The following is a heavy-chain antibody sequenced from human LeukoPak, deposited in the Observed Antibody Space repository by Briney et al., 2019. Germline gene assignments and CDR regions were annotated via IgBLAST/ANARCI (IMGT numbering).Heavy chain of an antibody. D-gene: IGHD3-9*01. CDR3: ARDRNYDILTGYYKDY. CDR2: IKQDGSEK. Sequence: PGGSLRLSCAASGFSISSYWMTWVRQAPGKGLEWVANIKQDGSEKYYVDSVKGRFTISRDNARNSLYLQMNSLRAEDTAVYYCARDRNYDILTGYYKDYWGQGTLVTVSS. CDR1: GFSISSYW. J-gene: IGHJ4*02. V-gene: IGHV3-7*01.